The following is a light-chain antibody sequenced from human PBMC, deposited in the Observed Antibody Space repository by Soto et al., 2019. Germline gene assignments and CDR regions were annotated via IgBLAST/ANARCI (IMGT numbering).Light chain of an antibody. CDR1: QSVSSN. CDR3: QQRSDWPPWT. Sequence: EIVVTQSPATLSVSPGERVTLSCRASQSVSSNLAWHQQKPGQAPRLLIFDALNRAPGVPARFSGSGSGTDFTLTISSLEPDDFAVYYCQQRSDWPPWTFGQGTKVEVK. CDR2: DAL. V-gene: IGKV3-11*01. J-gene: IGKJ1*01.